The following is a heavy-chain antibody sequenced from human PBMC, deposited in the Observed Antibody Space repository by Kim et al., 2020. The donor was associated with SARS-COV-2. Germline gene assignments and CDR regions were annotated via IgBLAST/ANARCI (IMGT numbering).Heavy chain of an antibody. D-gene: IGHD4-17*01. Sequence: RYSPSFQGQVTISADKSISTAYLQWSSLKASDTAMYYCARFTTVTKTFDYWGQGTLVTVSS. CDR3: ARFTTVTKTFDY. V-gene: IGHV5-51*01. J-gene: IGHJ4*02.